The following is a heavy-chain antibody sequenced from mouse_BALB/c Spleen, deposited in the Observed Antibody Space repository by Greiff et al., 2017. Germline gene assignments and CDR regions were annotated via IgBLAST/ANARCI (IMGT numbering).Heavy chain of an antibody. J-gene: IGHJ4*01. CDR3: ARDDHYYAMDY. V-gene: IGHV5-9-3*01. CDR1: GFTFSSYA. CDR2: ISSGGSYT. Sequence: EVQLVESGGGLVKPGGSLKLSCAASGFTFSSYAMSWVRQTPEKRLEWVATISSGGSYTYYPDSVKGRFTISRDNAKNTLYLQMSSLKSEDTAMYYCARDDHYYAMDYWGQGTSVTVSS.